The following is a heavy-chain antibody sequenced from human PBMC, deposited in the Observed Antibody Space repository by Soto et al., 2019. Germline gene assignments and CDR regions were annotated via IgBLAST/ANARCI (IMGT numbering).Heavy chain of an antibody. CDR3: ARDIDYYGSGNHNWFDP. CDR1: GYSISSGYY. Sequence: PSETLSLTCAVSGYSISSGYYWGWIRQPPGKGLEWIGSIYHSGSTYYNPSLKSRVTISVDTSKNQFSLKLSSVTAADTAVYYCARDIDYYGSGNHNWFDPWGQGTLVTVSS. V-gene: IGHV4-38-2*02. J-gene: IGHJ5*02. D-gene: IGHD3-10*01. CDR2: IYHSGST.